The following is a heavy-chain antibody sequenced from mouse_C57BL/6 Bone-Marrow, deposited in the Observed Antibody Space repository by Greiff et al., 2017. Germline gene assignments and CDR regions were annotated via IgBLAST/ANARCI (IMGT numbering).Heavy chain of an antibody. V-gene: IGHV14-1*01. J-gene: IGHJ1*03. D-gene: IGHD1-1*01. CDR2: IDPEGGDN. CDR1: GFNIKDYY. Sequence: VQLQQSEAELVRPGASVKMSCTASGFNIKDYYIHWVKQRTEQGLEWIGRIDPEGGDNEYAPKCQCKATMTADTASNTAYLQLSSLTSEDTAVYYCTITTVVYWYFDVWRTGTTVTVSS. CDR3: TITTVVYWYFDV.